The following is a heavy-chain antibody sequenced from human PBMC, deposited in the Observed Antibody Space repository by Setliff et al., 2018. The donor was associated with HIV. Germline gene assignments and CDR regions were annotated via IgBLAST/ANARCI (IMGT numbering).Heavy chain of an antibody. CDR2: MYKGGKT. V-gene: IGHV3-53*01. Sequence: QAGGSLRLSCEASGFSVTDTYMGWVRQAPGKGLEWVTVMYKGGKTYYADFVKGRFTIARDDSKNTVSLQMNSLKTEDTAVYYCTTEDPWLRFGHWGQGTLVTVSS. CDR1: GFSVTDTY. D-gene: IGHD5-12*01. J-gene: IGHJ5*02. CDR3: TTEDPWLRFGH.